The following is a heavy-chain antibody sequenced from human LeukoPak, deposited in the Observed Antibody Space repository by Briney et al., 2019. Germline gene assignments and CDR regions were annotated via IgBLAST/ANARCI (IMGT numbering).Heavy chain of an antibody. CDR3: ARARDFGVVTDYFDY. Sequence: SQTLSLTCTVSGGSISSGGYYWSWIRQHPGKGLEWIGYIYYSGGTYYNPSLKSRVTISVDTSKNQFSLKLSSVTAADTAVYYCARARDFGVVTDYFDYWGQGTLVTVSS. CDR1: GGSISSGGYY. CDR2: IYYSGGT. J-gene: IGHJ4*02. V-gene: IGHV4-31*03. D-gene: IGHD3-3*01.